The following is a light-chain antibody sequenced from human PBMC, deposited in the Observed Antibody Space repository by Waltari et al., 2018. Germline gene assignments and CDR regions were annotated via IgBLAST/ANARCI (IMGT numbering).Light chain of an antibody. CDR2: DVS. CDR3: ISYTSSGTYV. V-gene: IGLV2-14*03. J-gene: IGLJ1*01. Sequence: QSALTQPASVSGSPGQSITISCTGTSRDVGRYKYVSWYQQHPGNAPKVLIYDVSYRPAGVSDRFSGSKSATTSSLTLSGLQAEDEADYYCISYTSSGTYVFGTGTEVTVL. CDR1: SRDVGRYKY.